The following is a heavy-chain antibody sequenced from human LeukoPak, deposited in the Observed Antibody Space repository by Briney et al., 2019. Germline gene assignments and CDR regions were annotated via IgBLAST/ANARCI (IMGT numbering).Heavy chain of an antibody. J-gene: IGHJ4*02. CDR2: ISGSGGST. CDR1: GFTFSSYA. V-gene: IGHV3-23*01. Sequence: PGGSLRLSCAASGFTFSSYAMSWVRQAPGKGLEWVSAISGSGGSTYYADSVKGRFTISRDNSKNTLYLQMNSLRDEDTALYYCADHCGSGTYYNSIDYWGQGTLVTVSS. CDR3: ADHCGSGTYYNSIDY. D-gene: IGHD3-10*01.